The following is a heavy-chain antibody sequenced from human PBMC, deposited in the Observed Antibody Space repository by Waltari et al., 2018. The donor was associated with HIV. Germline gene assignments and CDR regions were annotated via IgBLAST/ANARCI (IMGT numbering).Heavy chain of an antibody. V-gene: IGHV7-4-1*01. J-gene: IGHJ4*02. CDR1: ENPFSASV. D-gene: IGHD2-15*01. Sequence: QVHLQQSPSQVQTTGTSANNASMYSENPFSASVINWVRQAPGQGLEWIGLIDTKTGSPTYAQVFSGLLILSLDTSVTTSYLQIRALKTNDTATYYCAEGYGAFDFDYWGQGTLITVSP. CDR2: IDTKTGSP. CDR3: AEGYGAFDFDY.